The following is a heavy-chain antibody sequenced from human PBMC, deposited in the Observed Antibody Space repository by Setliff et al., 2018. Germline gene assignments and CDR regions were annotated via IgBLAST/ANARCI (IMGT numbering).Heavy chain of an antibody. CDR2: TFPMFDRP. J-gene: IGHJ6*02. CDR3: ARGNMDVVAAGGKYSGMDV. Sequence: SVKVSCKASGYTFAGYYMHWVRQAPGQGLEWMGGTFPMFDRPNYAQKFQARVTITADESTNTAYIEIRSLRSEDTAVYYCARGNMDVVAAGGKYSGMDVWGQGTTVTVSS. CDR1: GYTFAGYY. V-gene: IGHV1-69*13. D-gene: IGHD6-13*01.